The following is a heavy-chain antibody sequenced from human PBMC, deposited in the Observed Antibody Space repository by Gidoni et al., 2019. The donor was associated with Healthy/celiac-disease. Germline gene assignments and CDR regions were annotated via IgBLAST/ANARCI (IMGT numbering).Heavy chain of an antibody. CDR1: GYTFTSYY. CDR2: INPSGGST. CDR3: ARAVIYSQVAATGTGFDY. D-gene: IGHD2-15*01. J-gene: IGHJ4*02. Sequence: QVQLVQSGAEVKKPGASVKVSCKASGYTFTSYYMHWVRQAPGQGLEWMGIINPSGGSTSYAQKFQGRVTMTRDTSTSTVYMELSSLRSEDTAVYYCARAVIYSQVAATGTGFDYWGQGTLVTVSS. V-gene: IGHV1-46*03.